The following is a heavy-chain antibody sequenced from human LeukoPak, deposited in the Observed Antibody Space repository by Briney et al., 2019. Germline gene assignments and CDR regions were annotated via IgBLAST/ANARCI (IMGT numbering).Heavy chain of an antibody. CDR3: ANGEEWFGELRFDY. CDR1: GFTFSSYA. D-gene: IGHD3-10*01. V-gene: IGHV3-23*01. Sequence: TGGSLRLSCAASGFTFSSYAMSWVRQAPGKGLEWVSAISGSGGSTYYADSVKGRFTISRDNSKYTLYLQMNSLRAEDTAVYYCANGEEWFGELRFDYWGQGTLVTVSS. J-gene: IGHJ4*02. CDR2: ISGSGGST.